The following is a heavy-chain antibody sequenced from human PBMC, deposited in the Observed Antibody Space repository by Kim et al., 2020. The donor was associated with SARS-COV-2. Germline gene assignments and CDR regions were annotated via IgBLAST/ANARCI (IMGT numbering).Heavy chain of an antibody. Sequence: ETYYADSVMGRFTISRDNAKKSLYHQMNSLIAEDMAVYYCARDKVAAAGYWGQGTLVTVSS. V-gene: IGHV3-13*01. CDR2: ET. CDR3: ARDKVAAAGY. J-gene: IGHJ4*02. D-gene: IGHD6-13*01.